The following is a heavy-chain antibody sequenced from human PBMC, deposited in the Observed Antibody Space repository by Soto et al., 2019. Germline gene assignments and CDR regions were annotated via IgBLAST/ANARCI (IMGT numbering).Heavy chain of an antibody. CDR2: IIPIFGTA. CDR1: GGTFSSYA. D-gene: IGHD2-21*02. V-gene: IGHV1-69*13. J-gene: IGHJ2*01. Sequence: ASVKVSCKASGGTFSSYAISWVRQAPGQGLEWMGGIIPIFGTANYAQKFQGRVTITADESTSTAYMELSSLRSEDTAVYYCARSPGGNSAARYFDLWGRGTLVTVSS. CDR3: ARSPGGNSAARYFDL.